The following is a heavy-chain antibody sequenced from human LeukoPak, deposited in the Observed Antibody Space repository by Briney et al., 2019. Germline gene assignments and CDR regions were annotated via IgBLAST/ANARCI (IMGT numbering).Heavy chain of an antibody. J-gene: IGHJ4*02. V-gene: IGHV1-18*01. CDR1: GYTFTSYG. CDR3: ARDLDGDHHPFYFDY. Sequence: ASVKVSCKASGYTFTSYGISWVRQAPGQGLEWMGWISAYNGSTNYAQKLQGRVTMTTDTSTSTAYMELRSLRSDDTAVYYCARDLDGDHHPFYFDYWGQGTLVTVSS. D-gene: IGHD4-17*01. CDR2: ISAYNGST.